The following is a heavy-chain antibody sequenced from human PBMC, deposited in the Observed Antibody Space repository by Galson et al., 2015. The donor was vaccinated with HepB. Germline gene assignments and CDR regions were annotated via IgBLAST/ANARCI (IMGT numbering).Heavy chain of an antibody. CDR2: IRSKAYGGTT. D-gene: IGHD6-19*01. J-gene: IGHJ3*02. V-gene: IGHV3-49*04. CDR3: TRVFSSGRTRAGAFDI. CDR1: GFTFGDYA. Sequence: SLRLSCAASGFTFGDYAMSWVRQAPGKGLEWVGFIRSKAYGGTTEYAASVKGRFTISRDDSKSIAYLQMNSLKTEDTAVYYCTRVFSSGRTRAGAFDIWGQGTMVTVSS.